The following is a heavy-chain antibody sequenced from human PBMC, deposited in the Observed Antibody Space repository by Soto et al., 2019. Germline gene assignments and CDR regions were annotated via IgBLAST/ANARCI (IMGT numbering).Heavy chain of an antibody. CDR1: GGSISGGVHS. J-gene: IGHJ4*02. V-gene: IGHV4-30-4*01. Sequence: SETLSLTCTVSGGSISGGVHSWSWIRQPPGKGLEWIGHIFDSGSTYYNPSLKSRLTISVDTSKNQFSLKLSSVTAADTAVYYCATAHYSPDFDYWGQGTLVTVSS. CDR2: IFDSGST. CDR3: ATAHYSPDFDY. D-gene: IGHD3-10*01.